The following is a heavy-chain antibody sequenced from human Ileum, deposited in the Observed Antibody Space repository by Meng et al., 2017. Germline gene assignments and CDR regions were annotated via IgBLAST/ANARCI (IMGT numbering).Heavy chain of an antibody. D-gene: IGHD3-3*01. CDR2: IIPIFGTA. CDR1: GGTFSSYD. V-gene: IGHV1-69*06. Sequence: AQLVPCGAWGKKPGSAVKVSCKASGGTFSSYDISLVRQAPGQGLEWMGGIIPIFGTANYAQQFQGRVTITADKSTSTAYMELSSLRPEDTAVYYCASGGDTIFGVVTTFDYWGQGTLVTVSS. CDR3: ASGGDTIFGVVTTFDY. J-gene: IGHJ4*02.